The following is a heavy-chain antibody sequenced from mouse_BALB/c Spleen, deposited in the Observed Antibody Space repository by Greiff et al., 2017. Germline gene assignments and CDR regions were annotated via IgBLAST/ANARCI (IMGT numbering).Heavy chain of an antibody. CDR3: TRGGYYDAMGY. CDR1: GYAFTNYL. J-gene: IGHJ4*01. CDR2: INPGSGGT. V-gene: IGHV1-54*01. Sequence: QVQLQQSGAELVRPGTSVKVSCKASGYAFTNYLIAWVEQRPGQGLEWIGVINPGSGGTNYNEKFKGKATLTADKSSSTAYMQLNSLTSDDSAVYFCTRGGYYDAMGYWGKGTSVTVAS.